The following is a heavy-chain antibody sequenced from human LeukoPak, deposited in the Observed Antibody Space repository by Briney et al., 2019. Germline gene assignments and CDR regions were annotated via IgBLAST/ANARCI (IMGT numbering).Heavy chain of an antibody. D-gene: IGHD2-15*01. CDR1: GGTFSSYA. Sequence: ASVKVSCKASGGTFSSYAISWVRQAPGQGLEWMGIINPSGGSTSYARKFQGRLTMTTGTSTNTAYMELRSLRSDDTAVYYCARVSCGGGNCYSFPDYWGQGTLVTVSS. CDR3: ARVSCGGGNCYSFPDY. V-gene: IGHV1-46*01. J-gene: IGHJ4*02. CDR2: INPSGGST.